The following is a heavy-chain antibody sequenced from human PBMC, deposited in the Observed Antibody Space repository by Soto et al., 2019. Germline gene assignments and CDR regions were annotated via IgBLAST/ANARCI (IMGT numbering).Heavy chain of an antibody. CDR3: AREVGRSYYGMDV. D-gene: IGHD1-26*01. CDR2: ITSSSSHI. V-gene: IGHV3-21*01. J-gene: IGHJ6*02. CDR1: GFTFNSYT. Sequence: EAQLVESGGGLVKPGGSLRLSGAASGFTFNSYTMNWVRQAPGKGLEWVSSITSSSSHIYYADSVKGRFTISRDNDKNSLYLQMDSLRAEDTAVYYCAREVGRSYYGMDVWGQGTTVTVSS.